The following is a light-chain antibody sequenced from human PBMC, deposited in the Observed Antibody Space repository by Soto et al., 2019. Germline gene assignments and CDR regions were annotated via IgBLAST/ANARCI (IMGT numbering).Light chain of an antibody. CDR3: SSYTSSSTL. Sequence: QSALTQPASVSGSPGQSITISCTGTSSDVGGYNYVSWYQHHPGKAPKLMIYDVSNRPSGVSNRFSSSKSGNTASLTISGLQAEDEADYYCSSYTSSSTLFGGGTKLTVL. CDR2: DVS. V-gene: IGLV2-14*03. J-gene: IGLJ2*01. CDR1: SSDVGGYNY.